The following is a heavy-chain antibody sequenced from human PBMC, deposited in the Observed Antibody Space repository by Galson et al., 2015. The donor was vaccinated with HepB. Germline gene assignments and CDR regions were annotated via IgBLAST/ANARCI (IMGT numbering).Heavy chain of an antibody. CDR3: ARDGYYYYYGMDV. V-gene: IGHV3-48*01. Sequence: SLRLSCAASGFTFSSYSMNWVRQAPGKGLEWVSYISSSSSTIYYADSVKGRFTISRDNAKNSLYLQMNSLRAEDTAVYYCARDGYYYYYGMDVWGQGTTVTVSS. J-gene: IGHJ6*02. CDR1: GFTFSSYS. CDR2: ISSSSSTI.